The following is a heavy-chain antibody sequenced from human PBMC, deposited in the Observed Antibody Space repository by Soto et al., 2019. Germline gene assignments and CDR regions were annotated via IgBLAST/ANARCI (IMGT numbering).Heavy chain of an antibody. Sequence: QVQLVQSGAEVKKPGSSVKVSCKASGGTFSSYTISWVRQAPGQGLEWMGRIIPILGIANYAQKFQGRVTITADKSTSTAYMELSSLRSEDTAVYYCAREDIVVPTTDYYYYGMDVWGQGTTVTVSS. CDR1: GGTFSSYT. J-gene: IGHJ6*02. D-gene: IGHD2-2*01. CDR2: IIPILGIA. V-gene: IGHV1-69*08. CDR3: AREDIVVPTTDYYYYGMDV.